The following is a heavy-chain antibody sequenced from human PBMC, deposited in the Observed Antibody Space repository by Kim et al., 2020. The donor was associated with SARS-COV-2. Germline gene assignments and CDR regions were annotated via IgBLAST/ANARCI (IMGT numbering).Heavy chain of an antibody. V-gene: IGHV1-69*13. J-gene: IGHJ1*01. CDR2: IIPIFGTS. D-gene: IGHD6-19*01. Sequence: SVKVSCKASGGTFSSYAIRWVREAPGQGLEWMGGIIPIFGTSNYAQKFQGRVTFTADESTSTAYMELSSLRSEDTAVYYCARGISSSGWYVEYFQHWGQGTLVTVSS. CDR1: GGTFSSYA. CDR3: ARGISSSGWYVEYFQH.